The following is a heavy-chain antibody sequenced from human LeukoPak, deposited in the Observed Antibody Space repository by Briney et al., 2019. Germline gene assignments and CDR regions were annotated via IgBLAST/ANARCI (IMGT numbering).Heavy chain of an antibody. CDR3: ARVSGQWPATTFDY. V-gene: IGHV1-8*01. Sequence: ASVKVSCKASGYTFTSYDINWVRQATGQGLEWMGWMNPNSGNTGYAQKFQGRVTMTRNTSISTAYMELSSLRSEDAAVYYCARVSGQWPATTFDYWGQGTLVTVSS. D-gene: IGHD6-19*01. CDR2: MNPNSGNT. J-gene: IGHJ4*02. CDR1: GYTFTSYD.